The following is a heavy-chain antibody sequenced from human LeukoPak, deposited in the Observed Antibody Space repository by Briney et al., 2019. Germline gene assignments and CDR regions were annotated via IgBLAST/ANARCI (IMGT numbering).Heavy chain of an antibody. V-gene: IGHV3-30*03. D-gene: IGHD1-1*01. J-gene: IGHJ4*02. CDR3: ARGGTRKLDY. CDR1: GFTFSSYG. CDR2: ISYDGSNK. Sequence: GRSLRLSCAASGFTFSSYGMHWVRQAPGKGLEWVAVISYDGSNKYYADSVKGRFTISRDNSKNTLYLQMNSLRAEDTAVYYCARGGTRKLDYWGQGTLVTVSS.